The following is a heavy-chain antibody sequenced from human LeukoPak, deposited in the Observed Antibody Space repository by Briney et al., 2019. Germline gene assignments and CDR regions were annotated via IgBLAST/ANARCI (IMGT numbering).Heavy chain of an antibody. CDR1: GYTFTGYY. Sequence: ASVKVSCKASGYTFTGYYMHWVRQAPGQGLEWMGWINPNSGGTNYAQKFQGRVTMTRDTSISTAYMELSRLRSDDKAVYYCPRDGCSGWCSGYDYWGQGTLVTVSS. D-gene: IGHD6-19*01. CDR3: PRDGCSGWCSGYDY. V-gene: IGHV1-2*02. CDR2: INPNSGGT. J-gene: IGHJ4*02.